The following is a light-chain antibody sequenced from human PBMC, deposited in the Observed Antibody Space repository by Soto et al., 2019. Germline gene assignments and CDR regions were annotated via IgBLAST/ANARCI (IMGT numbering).Light chain of an antibody. Sequence: EILLTQSPGTLSLSPGERATLSCRASQSVSSSYLAWHQQKPGQAPRLLIYGASSRATGIPDRFSGSGSGTDFTLTISRLEPEDFAVYYCQQYGSSPRTFGQGTKVEIK. CDR2: GAS. CDR1: QSVSSSY. V-gene: IGKV3-20*01. CDR3: QQYGSSPRT. J-gene: IGKJ1*01.